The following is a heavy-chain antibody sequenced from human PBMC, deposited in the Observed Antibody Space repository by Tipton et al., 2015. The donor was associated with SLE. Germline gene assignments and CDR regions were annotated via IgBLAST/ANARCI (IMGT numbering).Heavy chain of an antibody. Sequence: SLRLSCAASGFSFSNFQMTWVRQAPGKGLEWVASISSSSSHMYYADTLKGRFTISRDNSKDSLYLQMNSLRAEDTAVYYCARGGYCSGGTCGSPTDMDVWGKGTTVTVSS. CDR2: ISSSSSHM. J-gene: IGHJ6*03. D-gene: IGHD2-15*01. CDR1: GFSFSNFQ. CDR3: ARGGYCSGGTCGSPTDMDV. V-gene: IGHV3-21*01.